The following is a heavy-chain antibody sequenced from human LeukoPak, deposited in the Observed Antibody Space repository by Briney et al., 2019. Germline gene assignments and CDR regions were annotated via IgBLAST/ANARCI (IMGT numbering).Heavy chain of an antibody. V-gene: IGHV3-30*18. Sequence: GGSLRLSCAASGFTFSSYGMHWVRQAPGKGLEWVAVISYDGSNKYYADSVKGRLTISRDNSKNTLYLQMNSLRAEDTAVYYCAKALPEVVPAAPTPDYCGEGTLVTVSS. CDR3: AKALPEVVPAAPTPDY. CDR2: ISYDGSNK. D-gene: IGHD2-2*01. CDR1: GFTFSSYG. J-gene: IGHJ4*02.